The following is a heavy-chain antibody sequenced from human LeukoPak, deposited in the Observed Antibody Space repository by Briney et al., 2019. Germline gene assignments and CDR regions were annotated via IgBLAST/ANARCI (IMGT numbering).Heavy chain of an antibody. CDR2: IHPGHSDT. D-gene: IGHD2/OR15-2a*01. Sequence: GESLKISCQGSGNSFTNYWIAWVRQVPGKGLEWMGIIHPGHSDTRYSPSFQGLVTISADTSISATYLQWGSLNASDTAMYYCARRKISKEFDYWGHGTLVTVSS. J-gene: IGHJ4*01. CDR1: GNSFTNYW. CDR3: ARRKISKEFDY. V-gene: IGHV5-51*01.